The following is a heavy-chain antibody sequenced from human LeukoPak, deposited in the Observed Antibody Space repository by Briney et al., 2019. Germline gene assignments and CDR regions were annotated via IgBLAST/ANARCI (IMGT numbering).Heavy chain of an antibody. CDR2: IYYSGST. CDR1: VGSISSSSCD. Sequence: ASETLSLTCTVSVGSISSSSCDWGWIRQPPGKGLEWIGSIYYSGSTHYNPSLKSRVTISVDTSKNQFSLRQSSVTAADTAVSYCAKHVTPHTSSSLDYWGQGTLVTVSS. CDR3: AKHVTPHTSSSLDY. V-gene: IGHV4-39*01. J-gene: IGHJ4*02. D-gene: IGHD6-6*01.